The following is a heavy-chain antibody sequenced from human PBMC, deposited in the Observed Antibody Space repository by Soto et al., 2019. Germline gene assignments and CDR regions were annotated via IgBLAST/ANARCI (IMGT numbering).Heavy chain of an antibody. J-gene: IGHJ6*02. CDR3: AMVDNYVTPSPRHA. CDR2: ISAYNGNT. V-gene: IGHV1-18*01. CDR1: SYSVTSYI. D-gene: IGHD4-4*01. Sequence: KGSSYSVTSYIFIFARSSQGQGLEWMGWISAYNGNTNYAQKLQGRLTMTTDTPTSTAYMDLGSLTSDDTAVYYCAMVDNYVTPSPRHAWGQGPTVTV.